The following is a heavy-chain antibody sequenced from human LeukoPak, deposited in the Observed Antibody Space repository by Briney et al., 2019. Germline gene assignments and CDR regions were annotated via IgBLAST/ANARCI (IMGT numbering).Heavy chain of an antibody. CDR3: ARDVGPTTVTEQDY. CDR2: IKQDGSEK. Sequence: GGSLRLSCAASGFTFSSYWMSWVRQAPGKGLEWVANIKQDGSEKYYVDSVKGRFTISRDNAKNSLYLQMNSLRAEDTAVYYCARDVGPTTVTEQDYWGQGTLVTVSS. D-gene: IGHD4-17*01. CDR1: GFTFSSYW. J-gene: IGHJ4*02. V-gene: IGHV3-7*01.